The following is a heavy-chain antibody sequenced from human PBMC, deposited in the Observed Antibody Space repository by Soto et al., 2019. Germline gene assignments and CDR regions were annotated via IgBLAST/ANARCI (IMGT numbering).Heavy chain of an antibody. CDR2: IYYSGGT. Sequence: SETLSLTCAVSGGSISSGGYYWTWIRQHPGKGLEWIGYIYYSGGTYYNPSLKSRVTISVDTSKNQFSLELSSVTAADTAVYYCASIYDSSGYYYGNNWFDPWGQGTLVTVSS. J-gene: IGHJ5*02. CDR3: ASIYDSSGYYYGNNWFDP. CDR1: GGSISSGGYY. V-gene: IGHV4-31*11. D-gene: IGHD3-22*01.